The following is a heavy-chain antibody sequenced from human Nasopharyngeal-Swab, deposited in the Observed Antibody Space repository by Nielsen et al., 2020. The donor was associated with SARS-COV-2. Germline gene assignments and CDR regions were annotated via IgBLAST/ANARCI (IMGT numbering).Heavy chain of an antibody. CDR3: ATADPAGSPSVWFDY. CDR2: FDPEDGET. J-gene: IGHJ4*02. CDR1: GYTLTELS. V-gene: IGHV1-24*01. D-gene: IGHD1-14*01. Sequence: ASVKVSCKVCGYTLTELSMHWVRQAPGKGLEWMGGFDPEDGETIYAQKFQGRVTMTEDTSTDTAYMELSSLRSEDTAVYYCATADPAGSPSVWFDYWGQGTLVTVSS.